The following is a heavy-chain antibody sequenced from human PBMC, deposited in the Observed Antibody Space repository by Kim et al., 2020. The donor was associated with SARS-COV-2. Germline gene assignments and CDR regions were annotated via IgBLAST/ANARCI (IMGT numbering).Heavy chain of an antibody. V-gene: IGHV3-74*01. CDR2: INSDGSST. Sequence: GGSLRLSCAASGFTFSSYWMHWVRQAPGKGLVCVSRINSDGSSTSYADSVKGRFTISRDNAKNTLYLQMNSLRAEDMAVYYCARARSPHGAFDIWGQGTMVTVSS. J-gene: IGHJ3*02. CDR1: GFTFSSYW. CDR3: ARARSPHGAFDI.